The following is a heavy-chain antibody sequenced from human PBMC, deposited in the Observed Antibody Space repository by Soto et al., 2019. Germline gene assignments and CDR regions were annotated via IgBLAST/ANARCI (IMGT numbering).Heavy chain of an antibody. J-gene: IGHJ4*02. CDR3: AKDAVYGDGLWLAGN. CDR2: MTGSGGDI. Sequence: LRLSCAASGFSVSRYAMMWVRRPPGKGQEWVAGMTGSGGDIRYADPVKGRFTISKDNSKNTLYLQMNSLRAEDTAIYYCAKDAVYGDGLWLAGNWGQGTLVTVSS. D-gene: IGHD2-21*02. CDR1: GFSVSRYA. V-gene: IGHV3-23*01.